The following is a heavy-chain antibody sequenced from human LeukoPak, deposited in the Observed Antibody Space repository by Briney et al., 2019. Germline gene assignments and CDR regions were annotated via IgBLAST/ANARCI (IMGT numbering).Heavy chain of an antibody. V-gene: IGHV1-18*01. Sequence: ASVKVSCKASRYTFTNYGITWVRQASGQGLEWMGWISAYNGNTNYAQKLQGRVTMTTDTSTSTAYMELSSLRSEDTAVYYCARGLGYPIDYWGQGTLVTVS. CDR1: RYTFTNYG. CDR2: ISAYNGNT. CDR3: ARGLGYPIDY. D-gene: IGHD5-12*01. J-gene: IGHJ4*02.